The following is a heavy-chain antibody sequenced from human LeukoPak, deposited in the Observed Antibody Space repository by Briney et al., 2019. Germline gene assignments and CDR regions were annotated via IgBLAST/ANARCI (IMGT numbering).Heavy chain of an antibody. CDR1: GFTFSDYY. CDR3: ARGGDCGGDCLGPWGMDV. J-gene: IGHJ6*02. V-gene: IGHV3-11*01. Sequence: PGGSLRLSCAASGFTFSDYYMSWIRQAPGKGLEWVSYISSSGSTIYYADSVKGRFTISRDNAKNSLYLPMNSLRAEDTAVYYCARGGDCGGDCLGPWGMDVWSQGTTVTVSS. CDR2: ISSSGSTI. D-gene: IGHD2-21*02.